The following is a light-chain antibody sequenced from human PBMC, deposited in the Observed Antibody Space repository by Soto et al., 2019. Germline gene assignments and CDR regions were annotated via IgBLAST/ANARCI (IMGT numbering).Light chain of an antibody. J-gene: IGKJ1*01. CDR3: QQYNDWPRT. V-gene: IGKV3-15*01. CDR2: GAS. Sequence: DIVMTQSPATLSVSPGERATLSCRASQSVSSNLAWYQQKRGQAPSLLMYGASTRATGIPVRFSSSGSGTDFTLIIRSLQSEDFAVYYCQQYNDWPRTFGQGTTVEIK. CDR1: QSVSSN.